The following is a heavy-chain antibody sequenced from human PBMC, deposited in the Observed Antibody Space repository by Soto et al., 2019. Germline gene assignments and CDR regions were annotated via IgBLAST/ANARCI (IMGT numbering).Heavy chain of an antibody. CDR1: GGSISSSSYY. CDR2: IYYSGST. CDR3: ARLGEGNWFDP. Sequence: SETLSLTCTVSGGSISSSSYYWGWIRQPPGKGLEWIGSIYYSGSTCYNPSLKSRVTISVDTSKNQFSLKLSSVTAADTAVYYCARLGEGNWFDPWGQGTLVTVSS. J-gene: IGHJ5*02. V-gene: IGHV4-39*01.